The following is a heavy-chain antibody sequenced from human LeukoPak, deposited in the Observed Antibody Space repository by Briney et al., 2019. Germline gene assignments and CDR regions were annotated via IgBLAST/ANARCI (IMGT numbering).Heavy chain of an antibody. Sequence: GGSLRLSCAASGFTFDDYAMHWVRQAPGKGLEWVAGITWNSGYIDYADSVKGRFTISRDNAKNSLYLQMNSLRADDTAMYYCARGSYSSSWKTFDYWGQGTLVTVSS. D-gene: IGHD6-13*01. CDR3: ARGSYSSSWKTFDY. V-gene: IGHV3-9*01. CDR2: ITWNSGYI. CDR1: GFTFDDYA. J-gene: IGHJ4*02.